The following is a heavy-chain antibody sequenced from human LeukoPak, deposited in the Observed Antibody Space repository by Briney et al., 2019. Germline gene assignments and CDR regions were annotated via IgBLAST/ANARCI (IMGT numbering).Heavy chain of an antibody. CDR1: GLTFSNYA. CDR3: ARSYDVLAAYFPPDY. Sequence: GGSLRLSCAASGLTFSNYAMSWVRQAPGKGLEWVGFIRSKRYGGTTQYAASVKGRFTISRDDSKSIAYLQMNSLKTEDTAVYFCARSYDVLAAYFPPDYWGQGTLVTVSS. V-gene: IGHV3-49*04. CDR2: IRSKRYGGTT. D-gene: IGHD3-9*01. J-gene: IGHJ4*02.